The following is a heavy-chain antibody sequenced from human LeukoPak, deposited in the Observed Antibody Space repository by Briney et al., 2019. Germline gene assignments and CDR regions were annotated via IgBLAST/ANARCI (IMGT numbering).Heavy chain of an antibody. D-gene: IGHD2-15*01. J-gene: IGHJ4*02. CDR1: GGSISSYC. CDR3: ARHPFATPFDY. Sequence: NSSETLSLTCIVSGGSISSYCWSWIRQPPGKGLEWIGHIYHSGSTNYNPSLKSRVTILVDTSKNQFSLKLSSVTAADTAVYFCARHPFATPFDYWGPGTLVTVSS. V-gene: IGHV4-59*08. CDR2: IYHSGST.